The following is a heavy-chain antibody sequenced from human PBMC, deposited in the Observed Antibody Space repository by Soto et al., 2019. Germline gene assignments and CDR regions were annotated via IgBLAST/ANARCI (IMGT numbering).Heavy chain of an antibody. V-gene: IGHV3-23*01. D-gene: IGHD3-3*01. Sequence: PGGSLRLSCAASGFTFSSYAMSWVRQAPGKGLEWVSAISGSVGSTYYADSVKGRFTISRDNSKNTLYLQMNSLRAEDTAVYYCAKDQRYYDFWSGYYTGYYYYGMDVWGQGTTVTVSS. CDR1: GFTFSSYA. J-gene: IGHJ6*02. CDR3: AKDQRYYDFWSGYYTGYYYYGMDV. CDR2: ISGSVGST.